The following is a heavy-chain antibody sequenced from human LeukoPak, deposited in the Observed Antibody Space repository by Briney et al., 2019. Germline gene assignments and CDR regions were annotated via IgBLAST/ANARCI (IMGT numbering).Heavy chain of an antibody. V-gene: IGHV3-7*03. Sequence: EGSLRPSCAASGFTFSNYWMSWVRQAPGKGLEWVANIKEDGSEKYYVDAVKGRFTISRDNAKKSLFLQMNSLRAEDTAVYYCARDQYYSSSDWGQGTLVTVSS. D-gene: IGHD6-19*01. CDR2: IKEDGSEK. CDR1: GFTFSNYW. CDR3: ARDQYYSSSD. J-gene: IGHJ4*02.